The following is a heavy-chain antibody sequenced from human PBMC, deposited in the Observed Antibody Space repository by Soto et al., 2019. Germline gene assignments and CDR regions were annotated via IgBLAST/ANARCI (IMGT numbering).Heavy chain of an antibody. CDR2: IYYSGST. D-gene: IGHD3-22*01. CDR3: AREHLVVPLYYYYGMDV. CDR1: GGSLSSGGYY. Sequence: KPSDTVSLTCTVSGGSLSSGGYYWSWIRQHPGKGLEWIGYIYYSGSTYYNPSLKSRVTISVDTSKNQFSLRLSSVTAADTAVYYCAREHLVVPLYYYYGMDVWGQGTTVTVSS. V-gene: IGHV4-31*03. J-gene: IGHJ6*02.